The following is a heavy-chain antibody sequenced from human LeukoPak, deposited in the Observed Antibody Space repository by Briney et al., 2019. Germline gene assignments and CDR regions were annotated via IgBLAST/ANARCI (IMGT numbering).Heavy chain of an antibody. D-gene: IGHD2-15*01. V-gene: IGHV3-7*01. CDR1: GFTFSRYW. CDR2: IKQDGSEK. CDR3: ARVWGCSGGSCHLDY. Sequence: GGSLRLSCEASGFTFSRYWMHWVRQAPGKGLEWVANIKQDGSEKYYVDSVKGRFTISRDNAKNSLYLQMNSLRVEDTAVYYCARVWGCSGGSCHLDYWGQGTLVTVSS. J-gene: IGHJ4*02.